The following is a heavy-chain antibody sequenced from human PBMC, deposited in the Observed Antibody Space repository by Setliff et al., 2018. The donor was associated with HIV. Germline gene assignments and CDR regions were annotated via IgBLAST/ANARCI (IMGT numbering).Heavy chain of an antibody. J-gene: IGHJ4*02. V-gene: IGHV4-34*01. CDR2: MQHSGRT. Sequence: SETLSLTCTVSDSGTYCWSWIRQPPGKGLEWIGEMQHSGRTNYNPSLRSRVTTSVDTSKSQFSLKLSSVTAADTAVYYCARGAELLWFGELHNIPYFDYWGQGTLVTVSS. CDR3: ARGAELLWFGELHNIPYFDY. CDR1: DSGTYC. D-gene: IGHD3-10*01.